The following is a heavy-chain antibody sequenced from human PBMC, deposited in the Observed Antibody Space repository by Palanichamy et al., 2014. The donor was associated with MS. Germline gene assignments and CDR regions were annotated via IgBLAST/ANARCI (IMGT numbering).Heavy chain of an antibody. CDR1: GGSISGGGYY. Sequence: QVQLQESGPGLVKLSQTLSLTCTVSGGSISGGGYYWSWIRQHPGKGLEWIGYIYFSGSTYYNPSLESRVTISVDTSKNQFSLKLSSVTAADRAVYYCARDTGYSYGYQYYAFDIWGQGTMVTVSS. V-gene: IGHV4-31*03. D-gene: IGHD5-18*01. J-gene: IGHJ3*02. CDR2: IYFSGST. CDR3: ARDTGYSYGYQYYAFDI.